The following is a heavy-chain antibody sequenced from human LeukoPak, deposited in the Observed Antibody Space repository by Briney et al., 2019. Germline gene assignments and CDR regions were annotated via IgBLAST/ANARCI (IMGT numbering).Heavy chain of an antibody. Sequence: SETLSLTCTVSGGSISSYYWSWIRQPAGKGLEWIGRFYTSGSTNYNPSLKSRVTMSVDTSKNQFSLKLSSVTAADTAVYYCARGSLYYYGSGSFSPADYWGQGTLVTVSS. CDR1: GGSISSYY. CDR2: FYTSGST. CDR3: ARGSLYYYGSGSFSPADY. J-gene: IGHJ4*02. V-gene: IGHV4-4*07. D-gene: IGHD3-10*01.